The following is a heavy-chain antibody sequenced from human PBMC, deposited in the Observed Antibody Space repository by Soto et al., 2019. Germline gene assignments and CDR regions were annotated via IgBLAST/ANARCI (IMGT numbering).Heavy chain of an antibody. CDR2: ISYDGSNK. J-gene: IGHJ4*02. V-gene: IGHV3-30-3*01. D-gene: IGHD2-8*01. Sequence: QVQLVESGGGVVQPGRSLRLPCAASGFTFSSYAMHWVRQAPGKGLEWVAVISYDGSNKYYADSVKGRFTISRDNSKNTLYLQMNSLRAEDTAVYYCARPPRGVYYFDYWGQGTLVTVSS. CDR3: ARPPRGVYYFDY. CDR1: GFTFSSYA.